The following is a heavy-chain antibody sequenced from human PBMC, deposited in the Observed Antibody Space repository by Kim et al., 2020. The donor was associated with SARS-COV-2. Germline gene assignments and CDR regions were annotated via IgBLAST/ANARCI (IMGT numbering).Heavy chain of an antibody. D-gene: IGHD6-19*01. CDR3: ARGGYDYRYSSGWYYPLFDY. CDR2: ISWDGGST. CDR1: GFTFDDYT. Sequence: GGSLRLSCAASGFTFDDYTMHWVRQAPGKGLEWVSLISWDGGSTYYADSVKGRFTISRDNSKNSLYLQMNSLRTEDTALYYCARGGYDYRYSSGWYYPLFDYCGQGTLVTVSS. J-gene: IGHJ4*02. V-gene: IGHV3-43*01.